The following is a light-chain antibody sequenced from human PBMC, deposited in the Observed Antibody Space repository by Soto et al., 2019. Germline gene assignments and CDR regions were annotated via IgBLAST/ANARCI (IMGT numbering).Light chain of an antibody. Sequence: EILMTQSPGTLSVSPGERATLSCRASQSVSSDLAWYQQKPGQAPRLLFYGASTRATDIPARFSGSGSGTEFTLTISSLQSEDFAVYYCQQYNNWHTFGQGTKLEIK. CDR1: QSVSSD. CDR2: GAS. CDR3: QQYNNWHT. V-gene: IGKV3-15*01. J-gene: IGKJ2*01.